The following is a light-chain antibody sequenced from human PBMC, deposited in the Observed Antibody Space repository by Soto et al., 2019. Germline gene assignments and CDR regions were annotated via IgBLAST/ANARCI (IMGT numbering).Light chain of an antibody. V-gene: IGKV1-5*03. Sequence: DIQMTQSPSTLSASVGDGVTITCRASQIIGSCLAWYQQKPGKAPKLLIYKATNLQSGVPSRFSGSGSGTDFSLTISSLQPEDSATYFCQQYNDFQYTFGPGTKLEI. CDR3: QQYNDFQYT. CDR2: KAT. J-gene: IGKJ2*01. CDR1: QIIGSC.